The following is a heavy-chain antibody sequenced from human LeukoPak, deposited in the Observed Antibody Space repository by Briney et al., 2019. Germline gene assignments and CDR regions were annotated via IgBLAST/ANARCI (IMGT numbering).Heavy chain of an antibody. CDR2: ISAYNGNT. D-gene: IGHD6-6*01. CDR3: ARDSIYSSSGYYYGMDV. J-gene: IGHJ6*02. V-gene: IGHV1-18*01. Sequence: ASVKVSCKASGYTFTSYGISWVRQAPGQGLEWMGWISAYNGNTNYAQKLQGRVTMTTDTSTSTAYMELRSLRSDDTAVYYCARDSIYSSSGYYYGMDVWGQGTTVTVSS. CDR1: GYTFTSYG.